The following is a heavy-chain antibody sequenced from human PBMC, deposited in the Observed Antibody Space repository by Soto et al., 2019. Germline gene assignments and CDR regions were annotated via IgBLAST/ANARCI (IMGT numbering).Heavy chain of an antibody. J-gene: IGHJ6*02. CDR1: GFTFSTYI. Sequence: GGSRRRSWVGSGFTFSTYIINWVRQAPGKGLEWVSSISSRSDIYYADSVKGRFTISRDNAKNSVSLQMNSLRAEDTAVYYCAREYTAWPLAYGLDVWGQGTTVTVSS. D-gene: IGHD2-2*02. CDR2: ISSRSDI. CDR3: AREYTAWPLAYGLDV. V-gene: IGHV3-21*01.